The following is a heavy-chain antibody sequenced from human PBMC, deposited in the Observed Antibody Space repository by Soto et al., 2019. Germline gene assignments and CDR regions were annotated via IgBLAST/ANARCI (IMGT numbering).Heavy chain of an antibody. D-gene: IGHD3-16*01. V-gene: IGHV1-8*01. CDR3: ARMATFGSLNWFDP. CDR1: GYTFTSYD. J-gene: IGHJ5*02. Sequence: QVQLVQSGAEVKKPGASVKVSCKTSGYTFTSYDIHWVRQATGQGLEWMGWMNPNNGYTDYAQKFQGRVTMTRDIYIATAYMELSSLRSDDTAIYYCARMATFGSLNWFDPWGQGTLVTVSS. CDR2: MNPNNGYT.